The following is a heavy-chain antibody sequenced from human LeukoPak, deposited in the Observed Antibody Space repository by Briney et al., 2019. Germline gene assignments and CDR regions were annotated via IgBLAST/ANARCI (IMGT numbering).Heavy chain of an antibody. CDR1: GFTFSSYG. D-gene: IGHD3-10*01. J-gene: IGHJ4*02. CDR3: AKGGGTYGLGSYVFDY. V-gene: IGHV3-30*18. Sequence: PGGSLRLSCAASGFTFSSYGMHWVRQAPGKGLEWVAVISYDGSNEYYADSVKGRFTISRDNSKNTLYLQMNSLRAEDTAVYYCAKGGGTYGLGSYVFDYWGQGTPVTVSS. CDR2: ISYDGSNE.